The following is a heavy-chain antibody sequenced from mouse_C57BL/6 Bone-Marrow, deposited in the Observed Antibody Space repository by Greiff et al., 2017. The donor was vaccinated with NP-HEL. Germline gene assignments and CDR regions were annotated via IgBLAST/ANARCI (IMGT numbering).Heavy chain of an antibody. Sequence: EVKLVESGGDLVKPGGSLKLSCAASGFTFSSYGMSWVRQTPDKRLEWVATISSGGSYTYYIDSVKGRFTFSRDNAKTTLYLQMSSLKSEDTAMYYCARRDGFDYWGQGTTLTVSS. CDR3: ARRDGFDY. V-gene: IGHV5-6*02. CDR2: ISSGGSYT. D-gene: IGHD2-3*01. CDR1: GFTFSSYG. J-gene: IGHJ2*01.